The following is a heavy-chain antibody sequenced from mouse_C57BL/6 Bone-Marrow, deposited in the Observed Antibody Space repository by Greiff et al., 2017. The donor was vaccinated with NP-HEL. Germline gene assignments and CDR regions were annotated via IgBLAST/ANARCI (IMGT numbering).Heavy chain of an antibody. Sequence: VQLQQSGAELVRPGASVKLSCTASGFNIKDDYMHWVKQRPEQGLEWIGWIDPENGDTEYAAKFQGNATITADTSSNTAYMQLSSLTSEDTAVYYCTFDGYYDYWGQGTTLTVSS. CDR2: IDPENGDT. CDR1: GFNIKDDY. D-gene: IGHD2-3*01. V-gene: IGHV14-4*01. J-gene: IGHJ2*01. CDR3: TFDGYYDY.